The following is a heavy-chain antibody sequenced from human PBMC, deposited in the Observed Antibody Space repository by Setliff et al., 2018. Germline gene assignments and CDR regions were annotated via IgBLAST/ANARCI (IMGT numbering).Heavy chain of an antibody. CDR2: IYYSGST. CDR1: GGSISSSSYY. J-gene: IGHJ6*02. Sequence: SLTCTVSGGSISSSSYYWGWIRQPPGKGLEWIGSIYYSGSTYYNPSLKSRVTISVDTSKNQFSLKLSSVTAADTAVYYCARDEGSSYFYGMDVWGQGTTVTVSS. V-gene: IGHV4-39*07. D-gene: IGHD6-13*01. CDR3: ARDEGSSYFYGMDV.